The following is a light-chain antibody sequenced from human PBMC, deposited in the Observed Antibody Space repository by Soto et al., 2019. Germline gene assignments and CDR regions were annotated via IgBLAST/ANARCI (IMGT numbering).Light chain of an antibody. V-gene: IGKV3-20*01. Sequence: EIVMTQSPDTLYVSPGEGATLSCRASQSVRTKLAWYQQKPGQAPRLLIYGASIRATGIPDRFSGSGSGTDFTLTISRLEPEDFAVYYCQQYGWSPTWTFGQGTKVDIK. CDR3: QQYGWSPTWT. J-gene: IGKJ1*01. CDR2: GAS. CDR1: QSVRTK.